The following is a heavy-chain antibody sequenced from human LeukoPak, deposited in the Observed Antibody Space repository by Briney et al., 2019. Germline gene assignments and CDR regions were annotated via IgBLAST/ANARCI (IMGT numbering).Heavy chain of an antibody. CDR1: GYSFTSYW. D-gene: IGHD1-26*01. CDR2: IYPGDSDT. V-gene: IGHV5-51*01. Sequence: GESLKISCKGSGYSFTSYWIGWVRQMPGKGLEWMGIIYPGDSDTRYSPSFQGQVTISADKSISTAYLQWSSLKASDTAMYYCARPRIVGATLDAFDIWGQGTMVTASS. J-gene: IGHJ3*02. CDR3: ARPRIVGATLDAFDI.